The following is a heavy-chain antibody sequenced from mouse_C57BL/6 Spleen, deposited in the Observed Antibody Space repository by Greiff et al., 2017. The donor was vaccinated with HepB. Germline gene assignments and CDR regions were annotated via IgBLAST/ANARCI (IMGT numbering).Heavy chain of an antibody. J-gene: IGHJ3*01. CDR3: ARAPFAY. CDR1: GYTFTSYW. V-gene: IGHV1-55*01. Sequence: QVQLQQSGAELVKPGASVKMSCKASGYTFTSYWITWVKQRPGQGLEWIGDIYPGSGSTNYNEKFKSKATLTIDTSSSTAYMQLSSLTSEDSAVYYCARAPFAYWGQGTLVTVSA. CDR2: IYPGSGST.